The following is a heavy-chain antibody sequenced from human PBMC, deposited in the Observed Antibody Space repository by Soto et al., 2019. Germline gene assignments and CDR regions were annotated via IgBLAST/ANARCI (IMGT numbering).Heavy chain of an antibody. D-gene: IGHD1-26*01. CDR1: GGSISSYY. CDR3: ARGGSYVGFDS. Sequence: SETLSLTCTVSGGSISSYYWSWIRQPPGKGLEWIGYIYYSGSTKYNPSLESRVVISVDKSKNQFSLKVPSVTAADTAIYFCARGGSYVGFDSWGQGARVTVSS. J-gene: IGHJ4*02. CDR2: IYYSGST. V-gene: IGHV4-59*01.